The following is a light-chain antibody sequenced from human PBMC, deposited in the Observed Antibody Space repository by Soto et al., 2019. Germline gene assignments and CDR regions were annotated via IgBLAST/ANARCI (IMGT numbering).Light chain of an antibody. J-gene: IGKJ4*01. CDR3: QQSNSFPLT. Sequence: DIQMTQSPSSVSASVGDRVTITCRASQGISSRLAWYQQKPGKAPNLLLYAASSLQSGVPSRFSGPGSETNFKLTIRRQHPEDFATYYCQQSNSFPLTFGGGTKVEIK. V-gene: IGKV1-12*01. CDR2: AAS. CDR1: QGISSR.